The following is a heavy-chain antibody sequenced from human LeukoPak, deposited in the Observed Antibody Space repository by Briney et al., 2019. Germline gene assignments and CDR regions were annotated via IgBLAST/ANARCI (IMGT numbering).Heavy chain of an antibody. CDR2: IRVSDGYT. D-gene: IGHD1-26*01. V-gene: IGHV3-23*01. J-gene: IGHJ4*02. CDR1: GLTFDNYA. CDR3: ARVAGSYSIRPFDF. Sequence: GGSLRLSCAASGLTFDNYAMTWVRLAPGKGLEWVSAIRVSDGYTYYADSVQGRFIISRDKSRNTVSLQINSLTGDDTALYYCARVAGSYSIRPFDFWGQGTVVLVSS.